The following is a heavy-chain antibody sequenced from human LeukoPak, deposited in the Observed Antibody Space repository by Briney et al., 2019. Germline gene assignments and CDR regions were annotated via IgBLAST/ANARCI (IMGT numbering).Heavy chain of an antibody. CDR3: AFLPPGH. D-gene: IGHD3-3*01. J-gene: IGHJ1*01. CDR2: IKSDGSRI. Sequence: GGSLRLSCAASGFILSDYWMDWVRQAPGKGRVWVSRIKSDGSRIMYADSVRGRFTISRDNAKNTLYLQMNSLRAEDTAVYYCAFLPPGHWGQGTLVTVSS. V-gene: IGHV3-74*03. CDR1: GFILSDYW.